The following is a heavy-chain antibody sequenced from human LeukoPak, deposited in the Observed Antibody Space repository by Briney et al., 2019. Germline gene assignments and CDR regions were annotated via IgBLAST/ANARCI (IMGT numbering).Heavy chain of an antibody. CDR3: ARYTTGDFDY. D-gene: IGHD1-1*01. CDR2: IDPSDSYT. Sequence: GESLQISCKGSGYSFTSYWISWVRQLPGKGLEWMGRIDPSDSYTNCSPSFQGHVTISADKSISTAYLQWSSLKASDTAMYYCARYTTGDFDYWGQGTLVTVSS. J-gene: IGHJ4*02. CDR1: GYSFTSYW. V-gene: IGHV5-10-1*01.